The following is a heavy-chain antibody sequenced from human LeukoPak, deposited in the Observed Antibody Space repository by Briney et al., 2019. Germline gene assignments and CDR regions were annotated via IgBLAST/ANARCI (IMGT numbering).Heavy chain of an antibody. J-gene: IGHJ4*02. CDR3: AWRCGGDWYQFDY. V-gene: IGHV4-38-2*01. D-gene: IGHD2-21*01. Sequence: SETLSLTCAVSGYSISSGYYWGWIRQPPGKGLEWIGSIYHSGSTYYNPSLKSRATISVDTSKNQFSLKVSSVTAADTAVYYCAWRCGGDWYQFDYWGQGTLVTVSS. CDR2: IYHSGST. CDR1: GYSISSGYY.